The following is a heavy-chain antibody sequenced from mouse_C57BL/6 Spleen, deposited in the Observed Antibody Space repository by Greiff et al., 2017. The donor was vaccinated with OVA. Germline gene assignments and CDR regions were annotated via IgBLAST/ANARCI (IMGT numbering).Heavy chain of an antibody. CDR3: AGGDDLYAMDY. J-gene: IGHJ4*01. Sequence: QVQLQQPGAELVKPGASVKLSCKASGYTFTSYWMQWVKQRPGQGLEWIGEIDPSDSYTNYNQKFKGKATLTVDTSSSTAYMQLSSLTSVDSAVYYCAGGDDLYAMDYWGQGTSVTVSS. D-gene: IGHD2-2*01. CDR1: GYTFTSYW. V-gene: IGHV1-50*01. CDR2: IDPSDSYT.